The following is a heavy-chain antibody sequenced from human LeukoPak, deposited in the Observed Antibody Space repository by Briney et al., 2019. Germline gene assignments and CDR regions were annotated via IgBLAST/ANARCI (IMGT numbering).Heavy chain of an antibody. CDR1: GFTFSSYA. Sequence: GGSLRLSCAASGFTFSSYAMSWVRRAPGKGLEWVSAISGSGGSTYYADSVKGRFTISRDNSKNTLYLQMNSLRAEDTAVYYCAKNREYYYDSSGYYYYWGQGTLVTVSS. CDR2: ISGSGGST. CDR3: AKNREYYYDSSGYYYY. V-gene: IGHV3-23*01. J-gene: IGHJ4*02. D-gene: IGHD3-22*01.